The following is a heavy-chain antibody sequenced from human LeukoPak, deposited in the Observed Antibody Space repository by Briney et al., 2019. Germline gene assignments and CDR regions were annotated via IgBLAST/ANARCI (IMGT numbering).Heavy chain of an antibody. J-gene: IGHJ4*01. CDR3: AKGIYSSGWSYFDY. V-gene: IGHV3-23*01. CDR1: EFTFSNSA. D-gene: IGHD6-19*01. CDR2: LSGSCITT. Sequence: GGSLRLSCAASEFTFSNSAMSWVRQAPGKGLELVSTLSGSCITTYYADSVKGRFTISRENSKNTLYLQMNSLRAEDTAVYYCAKGIYSSGWSYFDYWGHGTLVTVSS.